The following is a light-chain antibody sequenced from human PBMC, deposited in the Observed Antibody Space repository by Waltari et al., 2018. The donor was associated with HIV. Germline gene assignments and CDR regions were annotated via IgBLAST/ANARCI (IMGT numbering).Light chain of an antibody. CDR3: TSNTTTDFVT. CDR2: EVT. J-gene: IGLJ2*01. CDR1: NSDVGAYNY. Sequence: QSALTQPASVSGSPGQSITISCIGTNSDVGAYNYVSWYQQHPGEAPRLLIYEVTNLPSVISYRFSGSKSGSTASLTISGLQAEYEADYYCTSNTTTDFVTFGGGTKLTVL. V-gene: IGLV2-14*01.